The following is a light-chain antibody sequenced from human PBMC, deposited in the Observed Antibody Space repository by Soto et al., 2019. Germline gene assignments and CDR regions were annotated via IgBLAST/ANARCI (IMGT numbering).Light chain of an antibody. J-gene: IGLJ3*02. Sequence: QSALTQPPSASGSPGQSVTISCTGTSSDVGAYNSVSWYQQHPGKAPRLMIYEVNKRPSGVPDRFSGSKSGNMASLTVSGLQAEDEADYYCNSHGGSNNFWVFDGGTKLTVL. CDR2: EVN. CDR1: SSDVGAYNS. V-gene: IGLV2-8*01. CDR3: NSHGGSNNFWV.